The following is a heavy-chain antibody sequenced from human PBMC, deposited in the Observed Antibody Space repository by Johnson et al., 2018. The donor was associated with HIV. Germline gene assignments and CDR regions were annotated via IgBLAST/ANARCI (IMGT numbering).Heavy chain of an antibody. J-gene: IGHJ3*02. Sequence: MQLVESGGGLVQPGGSLRLSCAASGFTVSSKYMSWVRQAPGKGLEWVSPIYTDGRAYYAAYVKGRFTISRDNSKNTLCLQMNSLRAADTAVYYCAKTAGADAFDIWGQGTMVTVSS. CDR1: GFTVSSKY. CDR2: IYTDGRA. CDR3: AKTAGADAFDI. D-gene: IGHD1-1*01. V-gene: IGHV3-66*02.